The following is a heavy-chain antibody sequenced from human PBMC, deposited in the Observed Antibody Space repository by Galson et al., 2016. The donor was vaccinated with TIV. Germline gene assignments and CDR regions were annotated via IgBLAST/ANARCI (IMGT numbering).Heavy chain of an antibody. J-gene: IGHJ4*02. CDR3: ARGGWTVTRPFDY. V-gene: IGHV1-69*13. CDR1: GGAFISHG. CDR2: IIPIFGLA. Sequence: SVKVSCKASGGAFISHGISWVRQAPGQGLEWMGGIIPIFGLANYAQRFQGRVTITADDSTRPADMELSSLRFDDTAVYYCARGGWTVTRPFDYWGQGTLVTVSS. D-gene: IGHD4-17*01.